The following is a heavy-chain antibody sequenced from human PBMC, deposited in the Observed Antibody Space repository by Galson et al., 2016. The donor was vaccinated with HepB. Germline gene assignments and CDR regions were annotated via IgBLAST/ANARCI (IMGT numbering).Heavy chain of an antibody. CDR2: IYHSGST. J-gene: IGHJ6*02. CDR3: ARRFRYTYGPPYGMDV. Sequence: SETLSLTCAVSGGSISSHDWWSWVRQPPGKGLEWIGEIYHSGSTNYNPSLKSRVTISVDNFKNQFSLKLTSVTAADTAVYYCARRFRYTYGPPYGMDVWGQGTTVTVSS. D-gene: IGHD5-18*01. CDR1: GGSISSHDW. V-gene: IGHV4-4*02.